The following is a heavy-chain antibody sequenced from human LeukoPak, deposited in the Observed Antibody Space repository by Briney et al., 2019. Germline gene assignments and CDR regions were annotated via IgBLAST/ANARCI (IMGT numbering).Heavy chain of an antibody. CDR3: AWPSYGSKRPDY. D-gene: IGHD5-18*01. CDR2: INHSGST. V-gene: IGHV4-34*01. CDR1: GGSFSGYY. Sequence: PSETLSLTCAVYGGSFSGYYWSWIRQPPGKGLEWIGEINHSGSTNYNPSLKSRVTISVDTSKNQFSLKLSSVTAADTAVYYCAWPSYGSKRPDYWGQGTLVTVS. J-gene: IGHJ4*02.